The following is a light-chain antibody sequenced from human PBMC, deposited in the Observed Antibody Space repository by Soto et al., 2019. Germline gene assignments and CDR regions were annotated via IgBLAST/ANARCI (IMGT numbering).Light chain of an antibody. Sequence: QSVLTQPPLVSGAPGQRVTISCTGSSSNIGAGYDVHWYQQVPGTAPKLLIYANANRPSGVPDRFSGSKSGTSASLAITGLQAEDEADYYCQSYDRSLTGSIFGGGTKLTVL. CDR2: ANA. V-gene: IGLV1-40*01. CDR1: SSNIGAGYD. J-gene: IGLJ2*01. CDR3: QSYDRSLTGSI.